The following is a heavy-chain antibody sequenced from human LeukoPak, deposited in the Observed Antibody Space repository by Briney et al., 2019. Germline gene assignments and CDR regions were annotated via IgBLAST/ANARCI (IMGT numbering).Heavy chain of an antibody. V-gene: IGHV4-59*01. CDR2: IYFSGST. Sequence: SETLSLTCTVSGGSIRSYYWSWIRQPPGRGLEWIGYIYFSGSTSYNPSLKSRVTISVDRSKNQFSLKLSSVAAADTAVYYCARSYDTNFDYWGQGTLVTVSS. J-gene: IGHJ4*02. CDR1: GGSIRSYY. CDR3: ARSYDTNFDY. D-gene: IGHD3-3*01.